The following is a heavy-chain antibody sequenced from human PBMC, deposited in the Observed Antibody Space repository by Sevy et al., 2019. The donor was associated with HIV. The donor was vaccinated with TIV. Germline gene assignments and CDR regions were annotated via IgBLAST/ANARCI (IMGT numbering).Heavy chain of an antibody. Sequence: GGSLRLSCAASGFTFSSYGMHWVRQAPGKGLEWVAVIWYDGSNKYYADSVKGRFTISRDNSKNTLYLQMNSLRAEDTAVYYCARDLLDSYYYYYYYGMDVWGQWTTVTVSS. CDR3: ARDLLDSYYYYYYYGMDV. J-gene: IGHJ6*02. CDR1: GFTFSSYG. V-gene: IGHV3-33*01. D-gene: IGHD3-10*01. CDR2: IWYDGSNK.